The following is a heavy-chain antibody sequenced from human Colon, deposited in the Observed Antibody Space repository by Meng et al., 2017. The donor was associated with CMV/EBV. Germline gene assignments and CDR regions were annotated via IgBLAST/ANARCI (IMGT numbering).Heavy chain of an antibody. D-gene: IGHD2-15*01. J-gene: IGHJ4*02. CDR3: ARVHYTGGSGYFYSHFDN. Sequence: GGSLRLSCAASGFIFSEYVIHWVRQAPGRGLEWVAVVFSDGKSIRYADSVQGRFIISRDNSKNTLYLQMNSLTAEDTATYYCARVHYTGGSGYFYSHFDNWGQGTLVTVSS. CDR1: GFIFSEYV. V-gene: IGHV3-30*03. CDR2: VFSDGKSI.